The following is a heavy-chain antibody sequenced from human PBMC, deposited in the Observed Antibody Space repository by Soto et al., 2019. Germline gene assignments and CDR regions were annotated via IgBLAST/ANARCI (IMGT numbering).Heavy chain of an antibody. V-gene: IGHV3-73*01. J-gene: IGHJ4*02. D-gene: IGHD2-15*01. CDR1: GFTFSTSA. CDR2: IRNKANNYAT. Sequence: GGSLRLSCATSGFTFSTSAMHWVRQVSGKGLEWIARIRNKANNYATTYAPSVKGRFTISRDDSENTVYLHMNSLKIAEPDIYYCAKQLYGGKSWGQGTLVTVSS. CDR3: AKQLYGGKS.